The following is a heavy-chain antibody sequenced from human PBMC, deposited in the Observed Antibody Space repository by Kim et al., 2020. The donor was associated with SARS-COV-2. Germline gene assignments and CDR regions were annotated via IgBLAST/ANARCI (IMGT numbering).Heavy chain of an antibody. D-gene: IGHD2-2*01. J-gene: IGHJ4*02. CDR3: ARLHQALDY. Sequence: SGPINYNPSLKSRVNMSVDTSKNQFSLKLTSVTPADTAVYYCARLHQALDYWGQGALVTVSS. CDR2: SGPI. V-gene: IGHV4-61*07.